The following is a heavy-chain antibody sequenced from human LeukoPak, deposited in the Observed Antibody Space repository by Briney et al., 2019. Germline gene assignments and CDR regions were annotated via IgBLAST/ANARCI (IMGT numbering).Heavy chain of an antibody. Sequence: PSETLSLTCSVFSGSISGDYWSWIRQPPGKGLQWIGHISSFGTPTYNPSLKSQVTISVDTSKNHLSLKLTSVAAVDTAFYYCARWSLYSSGWYFDSWGQGTLVTVSS. J-gene: IGHJ4*02. CDR1: SGSISGDY. CDR2: ISSFGTP. V-gene: IGHV4-59*01. CDR3: ARWSLYSSGWYFDS. D-gene: IGHD6-19*01.